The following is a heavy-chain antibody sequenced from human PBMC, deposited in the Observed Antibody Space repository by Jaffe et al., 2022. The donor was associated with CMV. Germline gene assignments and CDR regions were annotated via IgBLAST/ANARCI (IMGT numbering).Heavy chain of an antibody. CDR1: GFTFSSYS. CDR3: ARDGVAYYDFWSGYYPRSDYYYGMDV. D-gene: IGHD3-3*01. V-gene: IGHV3-21*01. J-gene: IGHJ6*02. Sequence: EVQLVESGGGLVKPGGSLRLSCAASGFTFSSYSMNWVRQAPGKGLEWVSSISSSSSYIYYADSVKGRFTISRDNAKNSLYLQMNSLRAEDTAVYYCARDGVAYYDFWSGYYPRSDYYYGMDVWGQGTTVTVSS. CDR2: ISSSSSYI.